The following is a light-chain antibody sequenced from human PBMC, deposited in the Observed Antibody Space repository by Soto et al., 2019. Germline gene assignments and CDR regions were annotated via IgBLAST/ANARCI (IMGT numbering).Light chain of an antibody. CDR2: GDS. Sequence: QSVLTQPPSVSGAPGQRVTISCTGSSSNIGAGYDVHWYQQLPGTAPKVLIYGDSNRPSGVPDRLSGSKSGTSASLAITGLQAEDEADYYCQSSDSSLSGPVFGGGTQLTVL. CDR1: SSNIGAGYD. CDR3: QSSDSSLSGPV. V-gene: IGLV1-40*01. J-gene: IGLJ7*01.